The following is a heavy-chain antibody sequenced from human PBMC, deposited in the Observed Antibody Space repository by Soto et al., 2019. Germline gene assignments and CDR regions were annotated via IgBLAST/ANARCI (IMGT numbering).Heavy chain of an antibody. CDR3: ARGITMVRGVILDYFAY. CDR2: IGTAGDT. CDR1: GFTFSSYD. D-gene: IGHD3-10*01. Sequence: EVQLVESGGGLVQPGGSLRLSCAASGFTFSSYDMHWVRQATGKGLEWVSGIGTAGDTYYPGSVKGRFTISRENAKNSLYLQMNSLRAGDTAVYYCARGITMVRGVILDYFAYWGQGTLVTVSS. V-gene: IGHV3-13*04. J-gene: IGHJ4*02.